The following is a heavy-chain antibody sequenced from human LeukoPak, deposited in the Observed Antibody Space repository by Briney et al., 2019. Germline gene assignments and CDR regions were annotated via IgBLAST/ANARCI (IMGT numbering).Heavy chain of an antibody. CDR2: IYYSGST. CDR1: GGSISSSSYY. Sequence: SETLSLTCTVSGGSISSSSYYWGWIRQPPGKGLEWIGSIYYSGSTYYNPSLKSRVTISVDTSKNQLSLKLSSVTAADTAVCYCARSAGYCTSTTCPPEGYNWFDPWGQGTLVTVSS. J-gene: IGHJ5*02. D-gene: IGHD2-2*01. V-gene: IGHV4-39*01. CDR3: ARSAGYCTSTTCPPEGYNWFDP.